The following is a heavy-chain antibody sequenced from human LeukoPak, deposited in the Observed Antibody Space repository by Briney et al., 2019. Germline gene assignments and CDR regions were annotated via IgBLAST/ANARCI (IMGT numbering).Heavy chain of an antibody. V-gene: IGHV4-59*08. CDR3: ARSTFMMSAFDI. Sequence: PSETLSLTCTVSGGSISSYYWGWIRQPPGKGLEWIGYIYYSGSTNYNPSLKSRVTISVDTSKNQFSLKLSSVTAADTAVYYCARSTFMMSAFDIWGQGTMVTVSS. CDR2: IYYSGST. CDR1: GGSISSYY. J-gene: IGHJ3*02. D-gene: IGHD3-16*01.